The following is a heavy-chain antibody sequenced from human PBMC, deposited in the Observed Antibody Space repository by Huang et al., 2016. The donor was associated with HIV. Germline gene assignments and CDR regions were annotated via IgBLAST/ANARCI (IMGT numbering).Heavy chain of an antibody. CDR2: IRGSDNTT. D-gene: IGHD6-19*01. J-gene: IGHJ5*02. V-gene: IGHV3-23*01. CDR1: GFSFSSYT. Sequence: EVKLLESGGGLVQPGGSLRLSCAASGFSFSSYTMTWVRQAPGKGLEWVSSIRGSDNTTVYADSVKDRFTISRDNSKNTLYLQMKSLRVDDTAVYYCAKDRVAGTGHCFDPWGQGTLVTVSS. CDR3: AKDRVAGTGHCFDP.